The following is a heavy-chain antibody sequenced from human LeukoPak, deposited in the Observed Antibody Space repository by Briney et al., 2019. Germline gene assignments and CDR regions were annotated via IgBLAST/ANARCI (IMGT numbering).Heavy chain of an antibody. D-gene: IGHD6-13*01. CDR2: IYTSGST. CDR1: GGSISSYY. J-gene: IGHJ5*02. CDR3: ARDLSLAAAGRLEVWFDP. Sequence: SETLSLTCTVSGGSISSYYWSWIRLPAGKGLEWIGRIYTSGSTNYNPSLKSRVTMSVDTSKNQFSLKLSSVTAADTAVYYCARDLSLAAAGRLEVWFDPWGQGTLVTVSS. V-gene: IGHV4-4*07.